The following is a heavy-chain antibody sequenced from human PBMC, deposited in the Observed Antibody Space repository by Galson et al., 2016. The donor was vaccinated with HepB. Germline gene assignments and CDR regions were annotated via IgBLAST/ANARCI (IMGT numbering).Heavy chain of an antibody. J-gene: IGHJ4*02. D-gene: IGHD4-17*01. Sequence: SLRLSCAASGFTFTKYAMSWVRQAPGKGLEWISTISGSGVTTSYADSVRGRFTMSRDNSKNTLSLQMNSLRAEDTAVYYCAKDMVYYGDFGDFFDYWGQGTQVTVSS. V-gene: IGHV3-23*01. CDR3: AKDMVYYGDFGDFFDY. CDR2: ISGSGVTT. CDR1: GFTFTKYA.